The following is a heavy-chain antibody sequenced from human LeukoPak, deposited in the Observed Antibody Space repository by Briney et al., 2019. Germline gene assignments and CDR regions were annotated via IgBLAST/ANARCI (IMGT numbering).Heavy chain of an antibody. J-gene: IGHJ4*02. CDR3: ARVAVPGTYDY. CDR2: ITLDGIST. D-gene: IGHD6-19*01. V-gene: IGHV3-64*01. CDR1: GFPFRSYA. Sequence: GGSLRLSCAASGFPFRSYAMHWVRQAPGKGLEYVSAITLDGISTYYANSVKGRFTISRDNSKNTLYLQMGSLRAEDMAVYYCARVAVPGTYDYWGRGTLVTVSS.